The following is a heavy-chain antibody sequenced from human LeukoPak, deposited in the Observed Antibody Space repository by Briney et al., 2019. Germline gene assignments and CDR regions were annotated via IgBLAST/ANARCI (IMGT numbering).Heavy chain of an antibody. D-gene: IGHD3-22*01. Sequence: GGSLRLSCAASGLTVSSNYMSWVRQAPGKGLEWVSVIYSGGSTYYADSVKGRFTISRDTSKNTVYLQMNSLRAEDTAVYYCARDGFYHSSGSPSFAFDIWGQGTMVTVS. V-gene: IGHV3-53*01. CDR1: GLTVSSNY. CDR3: ARDGFYHSSGSPSFAFDI. CDR2: IYSGGST. J-gene: IGHJ3*02.